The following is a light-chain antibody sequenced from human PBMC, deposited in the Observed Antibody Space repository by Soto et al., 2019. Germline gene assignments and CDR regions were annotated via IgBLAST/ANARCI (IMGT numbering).Light chain of an antibody. CDR2: GAS. CDR1: QSVSSSY. CDR3: QQYGSSPVT. V-gene: IGKV3-20*01. J-gene: IGKJ2*01. Sequence: EIVLTQSPGTLSLSPGERATLSCRASQSVSSSYLAWYQQKLGQAPRLLIYGASSRATGIPDRFSGSGSGTDFTLTISRLESEDFAVYYCQQYGSSPVTFGQGTKLEIK.